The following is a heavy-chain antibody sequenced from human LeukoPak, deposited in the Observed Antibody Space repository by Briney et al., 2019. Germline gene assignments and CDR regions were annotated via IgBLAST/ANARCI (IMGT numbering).Heavy chain of an antibody. CDR2: IWYDGSNK. CDR3: AKCGATGYHYYYYYMDV. J-gene: IGHJ6*03. V-gene: IGHV3-33*06. CDR1: GFTFSSYG. Sequence: PSGGSLRLSCAASGFTFSSYGMHWVRQAPGKGLEWVAVIWYDGSNKYYADSVKGRFTISRDNSKNTLYPQMNSLRAEDTAVYYCAKCGATGYHYYYYYMDVRGKGTTVTVSS. D-gene: IGHD1-26*01.